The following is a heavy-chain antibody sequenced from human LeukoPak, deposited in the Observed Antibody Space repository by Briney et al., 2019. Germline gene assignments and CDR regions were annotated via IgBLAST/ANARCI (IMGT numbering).Heavy chain of an antibody. J-gene: IGHJ6*03. V-gene: IGHV1-69*06. Sequence: SVKVSCKASGSTFSAYAISWVRQAPGQGLEWMGGIIPTFDTANYAQKFQGRVTITADKSTSTAYMELSSLRAEDTAVYYCARVFPNYYYYYMDVWGKGTTVTVSS. CDR3: ARVFPNYYYYYMDV. CDR1: GSTFSAYA. D-gene: IGHD3-3*01. CDR2: IIPTFDTA.